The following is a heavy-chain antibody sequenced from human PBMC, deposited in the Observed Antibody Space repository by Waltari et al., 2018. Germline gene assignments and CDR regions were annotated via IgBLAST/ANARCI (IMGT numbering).Heavy chain of an antibody. CDR1: GFTFSANW. Sequence: EVQLVESGGGLVQPGGSLRLSCAASGFTFSANWMTWFRQAPGKGLEWVANIKSDGSEKFYVDSVKGRFTISRDNADNSLYLQMNSLRPEDTAVYYCARDYDWGQGTLVTVSS. CDR3: ARDYD. CDR2: IKSDGSEK. J-gene: IGHJ4*02. D-gene: IGHD3-16*01. V-gene: IGHV3-7*04.